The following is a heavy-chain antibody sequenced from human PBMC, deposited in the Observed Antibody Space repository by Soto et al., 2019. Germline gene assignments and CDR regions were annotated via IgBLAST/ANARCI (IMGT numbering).Heavy chain of an antibody. CDR3: AREGIGGTAFRGFLDY. Sequence: QVQLEQSGGGVVQPGGSLTLSCVVPGSIFIGYGMHWLRQAPGKGLEWVAVIWHDGSEIYYADSVKGRFTISRDNSKKTLYLQMNSLRAADTVVYYCAREGIGGTAFRGFLDYCGQRTMVTVSA. J-gene: IGHJ4*02. CDR1: GSIFIGYG. V-gene: IGHV3-33*01. CDR2: IWHDGSEI. D-gene: IGHD1-7*01.